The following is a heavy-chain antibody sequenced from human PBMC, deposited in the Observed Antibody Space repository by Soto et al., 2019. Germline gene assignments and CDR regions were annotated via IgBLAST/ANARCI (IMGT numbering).Heavy chain of an antibody. CDR2: ISAYNGNT. V-gene: IGHV1-18*01. CDR3: ARDLYYYDSSGYFSAFDI. D-gene: IGHD3-22*01. J-gene: IGHJ3*02. CDR1: GYTFTSYG. Sequence: QVQLVQSGAEVKKPGASVKVSCKASGYTFTSYGISWVRQAPGQGLEWMGWISAYNGNTNYAQKLQGRVTMTTDTSTSPAYMELRSLRSDDTAVYYCARDLYYYDSSGYFSAFDIWGQGTMVTVSS.